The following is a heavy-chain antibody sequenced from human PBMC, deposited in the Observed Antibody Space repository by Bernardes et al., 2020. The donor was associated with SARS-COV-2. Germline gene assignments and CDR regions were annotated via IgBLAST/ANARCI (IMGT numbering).Heavy chain of an antibody. D-gene: IGHD1-26*01. CDR2: ISSDGDDI. V-gene: IGHV3-30*18. J-gene: IGHJ6*02. Sequence: GGSLRLSCAASGFVFTTYAMHWVRQAPGKGLEWVAIISSDGDDIRYADSVKGRFIISRDNSNNTLSLQMNSLRPEDTAVYYCAKDRGAKFYYYGLDVWGQGTTVIVSS. CDR3: AKDRGAKFYYYGLDV. CDR1: GFVFTTYA.